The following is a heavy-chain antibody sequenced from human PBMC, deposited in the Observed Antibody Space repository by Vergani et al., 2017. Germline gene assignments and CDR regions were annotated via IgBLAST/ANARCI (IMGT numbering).Heavy chain of an antibody. CDR1: GYTFTGYY. CDR3: ARDRTPYYYDRNDAVDI. D-gene: IGHD3-22*01. V-gene: IGHV1-2*02. J-gene: IGHJ3*02. CDR2: INPNSGGT. Sequence: QVQLVQSGAEVKKPGASVKVSCKASGYTFTGYYMHWVRQAPGQGLEWMGWINPNSGGTNYAQKFQGRVTMTRDTSISTAYMELSRLRSDDTAVYYCARDRTPYYYDRNDAVDIWSQGTMATVSS.